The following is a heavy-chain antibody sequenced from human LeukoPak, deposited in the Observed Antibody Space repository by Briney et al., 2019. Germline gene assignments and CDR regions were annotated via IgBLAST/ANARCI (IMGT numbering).Heavy chain of an antibody. D-gene: IGHD6-19*01. J-gene: IGHJ4*02. Sequence: GGSLRLSCAASGFTSRSYVMSWVRQAPGKGLEWVSTVSGSGSSTYYADSVKGRFTISRGSSKSTLYLQMNSLGVGDTAVYYCAGGDTSGSSPFDYWGQGTLVTVSS. CDR2: VSGSGSST. V-gene: IGHV3-23*01. CDR3: AGGDTSGSSPFDY. CDR1: GFTSRSYV.